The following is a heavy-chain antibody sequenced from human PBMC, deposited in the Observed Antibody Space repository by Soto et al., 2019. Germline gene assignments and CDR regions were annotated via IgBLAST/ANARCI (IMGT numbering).Heavy chain of an antibody. CDR1: GFTFSNVC. CDR2: IKSKTYGGTQ. CDR3: TTDSYSSIIVVRFDY. Sequence: GSRSLSSPASGFTFSNVCLHSLRHSPGKKLEWVGRIKSKTYGGTQDYAAPVKGRFAISRDDSKNMVYLQMNSLKTEDTGIYSCTTDSYSSIIVVRFDYWGHGTLVTVSS. D-gene: IGHD3-22*01. J-gene: IGHJ4*01. V-gene: IGHV3-15*07.